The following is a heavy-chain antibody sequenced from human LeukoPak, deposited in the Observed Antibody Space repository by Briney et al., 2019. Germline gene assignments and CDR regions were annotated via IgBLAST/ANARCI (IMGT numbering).Heavy chain of an antibody. V-gene: IGHV4-59*01. CDR2: IYHNGNS. Sequence: SETLSLTCTVSGGSFSDYYWSFIRQPPGKGLEWIGYIYHNGNSDFNPSLKSRVTISVDTSKNQFSLRMSSVTAADTAVYFFAGQAYSSGWLDNWGPGTLVTVSS. CDR3: AGQAYSSGWLDN. J-gene: IGHJ4*02. D-gene: IGHD6-19*01. CDR1: GGSFSDYY.